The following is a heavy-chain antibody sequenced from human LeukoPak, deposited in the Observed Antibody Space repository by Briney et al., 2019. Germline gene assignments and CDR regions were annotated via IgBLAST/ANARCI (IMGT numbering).Heavy chain of an antibody. V-gene: IGHV4-59*08. CDR3: ARAMDSKGYFDY. D-gene: IGHD2-2*03. CDR2: IYYSGST. J-gene: IGHJ4*02. Sequence: SETLSLTCTVSGGSISSYYWSWIRQPPGKGLEWIGYIYYSGSTNYNPSLKSRVTISVDTSKNQFSLKLSSVTAAGTAVYYCARAMDSKGYFDYWGQGTLVTVSS. CDR1: GGSISSYY.